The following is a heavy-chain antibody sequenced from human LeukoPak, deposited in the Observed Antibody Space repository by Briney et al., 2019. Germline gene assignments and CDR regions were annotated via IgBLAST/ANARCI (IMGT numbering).Heavy chain of an antibody. V-gene: IGHV5-51*01. J-gene: IGHJ4*02. CDR2: IYPGDSDT. CDR1: GNSFSTYW. Sequence: GESLKISCKGSGNSFSTYWIGWVRQMPGKGLEWMGIIYPGDSDTRYSPSFQGQVTISADKSINTAYLQWSSLKASDTAMYYCARQRGSGSYYSRAIDYWGQGTLVTVSS. D-gene: IGHD3-10*01. CDR3: ARQRGSGSYYSRAIDY.